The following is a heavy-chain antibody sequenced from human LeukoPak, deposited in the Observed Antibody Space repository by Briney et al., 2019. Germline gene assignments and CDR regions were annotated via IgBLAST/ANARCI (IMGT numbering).Heavy chain of an antibody. CDR1: GFTFSSYS. D-gene: IGHD3-22*01. CDR2: IKEDGSEK. Sequence: GGSLRLSCAASGFTFSSYSMNWVRQAPGKGLEWVANIKEDGSEKNYVDSVKGRFTISRDNAKNSLHLQMNSLRAEDTAVYYCAKSPGWYYDSSGYYSFYWYFDLWGRGTLVTVSS. V-gene: IGHV3-7*01. CDR3: AKSPGWYYDSSGYYSFYWYFDL. J-gene: IGHJ2*01.